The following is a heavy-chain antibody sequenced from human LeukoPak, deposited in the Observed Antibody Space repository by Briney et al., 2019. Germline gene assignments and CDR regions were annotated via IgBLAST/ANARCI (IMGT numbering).Heavy chain of an antibody. V-gene: IGHV3-23*01. Sequence: GGSLRLSCAASGFTFSDYYMSWIRQAPGKGLEWVSGISGSGGSTYYADSVKGRFTISRDNPKNTLYLQMNSLRAEDTAVYYCAKDEYSSSSDWGQGTLVTVSS. CDR1: GFTFSDYY. J-gene: IGHJ4*02. D-gene: IGHD6-6*01. CDR2: ISGSGGST. CDR3: AKDEYSSSSD.